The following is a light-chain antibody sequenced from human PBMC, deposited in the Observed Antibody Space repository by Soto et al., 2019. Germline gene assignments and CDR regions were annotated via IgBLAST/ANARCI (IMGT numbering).Light chain of an antibody. J-gene: IGKJ4*01. V-gene: IGKV1-33*01. CDR3: QQYDNLLLT. CDR1: QDISNY. CDR2: DAS. Sequence: DIQMTQSPSSLSASVGDRVTITCQASQDISNYLNWYQQKPGKAPKLLIYDASNLETGVPSRFSGSGYETDFTFTISSLQPEDIATYYCQQYDNLLLTFGGGTKVEIK.